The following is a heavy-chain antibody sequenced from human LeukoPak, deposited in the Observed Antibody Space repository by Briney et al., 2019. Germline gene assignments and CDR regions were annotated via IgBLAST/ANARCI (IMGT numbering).Heavy chain of an antibody. J-gene: IGHJ4*02. D-gene: IGHD3-10*01. Sequence: PGGSLRLSCAASGFTFSSYAMSWVRQAPGKGMEWVSAISGSGGSTYYADSVKGRFTISRDNSKNTLYLQMNSLRAEDTAVYYCAKDLLLWFGELTPLFDYWGQGTLVTVSS. CDR3: AKDLLLWFGELTPLFDY. CDR2: ISGSGGST. V-gene: IGHV3-23*01. CDR1: GFTFSSYA.